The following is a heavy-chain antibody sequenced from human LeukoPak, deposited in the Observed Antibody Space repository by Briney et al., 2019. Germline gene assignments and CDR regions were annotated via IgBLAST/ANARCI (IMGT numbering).Heavy chain of an antibody. V-gene: IGHV1-69*05. Sequence: ASVKVSCKASGGTFSSYAISWVRQAPGQGLEWMGGIIPIFGTANYAQKFQGRVTITTDESTSTAYMELSSLRSEDTAVYYCARGDIVLIGPMGYYYMDVWGKGTTVTVFS. J-gene: IGHJ6*03. D-gene: IGHD2-8*01. CDR2: IIPIFGTA. CDR3: ARGDIVLIGPMGYYYMDV. CDR1: GGTFSSYA.